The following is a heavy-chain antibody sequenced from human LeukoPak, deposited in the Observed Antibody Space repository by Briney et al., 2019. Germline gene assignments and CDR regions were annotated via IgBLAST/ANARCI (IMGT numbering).Heavy chain of an antibody. J-gene: IGHJ5*02. CDR2: ISWNSGTV. D-gene: IGHD2-15*01. CDR3: AKDRRYCSGGSCFNWFDA. Sequence: GGSLRLSCAASGFTLDDYAVHWVRQTPGKGLEWVSGISWNSGTVGYADSAKGRFIISRDNAENSLYLQMNSLRVEDTALYFCAKDRRYCSGGSCFNWFDAWGQGTLVTVSS. CDR1: GFTLDDYA. V-gene: IGHV3-9*01.